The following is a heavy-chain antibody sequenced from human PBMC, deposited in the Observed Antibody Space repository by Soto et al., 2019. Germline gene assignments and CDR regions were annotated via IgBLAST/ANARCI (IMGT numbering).Heavy chain of an antibody. Sequence: ASVKVSCKVSGYTLTELSMHWVRQAPGKGLEWMGGFDPEDGETIYAQKFQGRVTITEDTSTNTAYMELSSLRSEDTAVYYFAINGYCSGGRCYSGFDYWGQGTLVTVSS. V-gene: IGHV1-24*01. D-gene: IGHD2-15*01. CDR1: GYTLTELS. CDR2: FDPEDGET. J-gene: IGHJ4*02. CDR3: AINGYCSGGRCYSGFDY.